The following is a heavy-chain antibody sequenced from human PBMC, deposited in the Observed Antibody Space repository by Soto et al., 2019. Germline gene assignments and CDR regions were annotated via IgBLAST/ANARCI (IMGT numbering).Heavy chain of an antibody. J-gene: IGHJ6*02. V-gene: IGHV3-23*01. Sequence: PGGSLRLSCAASGFTFSSYAMSWVRQAPGKGLERVSAISGSGGSTYYADSVKGRFTISRDNSKNTLYLQMNSLRAEDTAVYYCAKFVRSRPLEIDYYYYYGMDVWGQGTTVTVSS. CDR3: AKFVRSRPLEIDYYYYYGMDV. CDR2: ISGSGGST. CDR1: GFTFSSYA. D-gene: IGHD3-10*01.